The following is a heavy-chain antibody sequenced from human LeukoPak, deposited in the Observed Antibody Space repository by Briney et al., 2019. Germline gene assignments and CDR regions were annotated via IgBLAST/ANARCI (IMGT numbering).Heavy chain of an antibody. CDR1: GFTFDDYA. J-gene: IGHJ4*02. CDR2: ISWNSGSI. CDR3: AKDMGSRTAGGFDY. Sequence: GGSLRPSCAASGFTFDDYAMHWVRRAPGKGLEWVSGISWNSGSIGYADSVKGRFTISRDNAKNSLYLQMNSLRAEDTALYYCAKDMGSRTAGGFDYWGQGTLVTVSS. D-gene: IGHD1-14*01. V-gene: IGHV3-9*01.